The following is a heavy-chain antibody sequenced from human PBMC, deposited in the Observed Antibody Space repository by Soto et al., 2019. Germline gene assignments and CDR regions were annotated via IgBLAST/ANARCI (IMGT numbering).Heavy chain of an antibody. CDR2: TYYRSKWYN. J-gene: IGHJ6*02. CDR1: GDSVSSNSAA. D-gene: IGHD6-13*01. Sequence: KQSQTLSLTCAISGDSVSSNSAAWNWIRQSPSRGLEWLGRTYYRSKWYNDYAVSVKSRITINPETSKNQFSLQLNSVTPEDTAVYYCARDRGTGIAAAGSTYYYYGMDVWGQGTTVTVA. V-gene: IGHV6-1*01. CDR3: ARDRGTGIAAAGSTYYYYGMDV.